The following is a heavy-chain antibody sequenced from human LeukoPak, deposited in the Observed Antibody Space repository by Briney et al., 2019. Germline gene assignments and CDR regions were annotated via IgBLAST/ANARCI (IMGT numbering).Heavy chain of an antibody. D-gene: IGHD5-18*01. J-gene: IGHJ4*02. CDR2: FDPEDGET. CDR1: GYTLTELS. V-gene: IGHV1-24*01. CDR3: ATGDGDTAMVRRFDY. Sequence: ASVKVSCKVSGYTLTELSMHWVRQAPGKGLEWMGGFDPEDGETIYAQKFQGRVTMTEDTSTDTAYMELSSLRSEDTAVYYCATGDGDTAMVRRFDYWGQGTLVTASS.